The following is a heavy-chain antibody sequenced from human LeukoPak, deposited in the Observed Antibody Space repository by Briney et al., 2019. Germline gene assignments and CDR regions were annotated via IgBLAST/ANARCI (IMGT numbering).Heavy chain of an antibody. CDR1: GFTFSSYG. V-gene: IGHV3-30*18. CDR2: ISYDGSNK. Sequence: GGSLRLSCAASGFTFSSYGMHWVRQAPGKGLEWVAVISYDGSNKYYADSVKGRFTISRDNSKNTLYLQMNSLRAEDTAVYYCAKWLNYYDSSGYYEDYWGQGTLVTVSS. J-gene: IGHJ4*02. CDR3: AKWLNYYDSSGYYEDY. D-gene: IGHD3-22*01.